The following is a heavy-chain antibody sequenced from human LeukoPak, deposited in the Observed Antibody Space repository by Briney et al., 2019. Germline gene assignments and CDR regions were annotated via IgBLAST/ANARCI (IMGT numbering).Heavy chain of an antibody. Sequence: SETLSLTCIVSGGSISSYYWSWIRQPPGKGLEWIGYIYYSGSTNYNPSLKSRVTISVDTSKNQFSLKLSSVTAADTAVYYCARDGEDIVVVPTAIWGQGTLVTVSS. D-gene: IGHD2-2*01. CDR3: ARDGEDIVVVPTAI. V-gene: IGHV4-59*12. CDR1: GGSISSYY. J-gene: IGHJ4*02. CDR2: IYYSGST.